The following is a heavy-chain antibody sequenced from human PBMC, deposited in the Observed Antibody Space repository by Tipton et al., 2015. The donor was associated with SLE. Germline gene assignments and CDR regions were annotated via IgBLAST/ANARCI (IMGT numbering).Heavy chain of an antibody. J-gene: IGHJ3*02. Sequence: QSGPEVKKPGASVKVSCKASGYTFTGYGISWVRQAPGQGLEWMGWISVNNGNTNYAQNLQGRVTMTTDTSTSTAYMELRSLRSDGAAVYYCARDFGGRHAFDIWGQGTMVTVSS. CDR1: GYTFTGYG. CDR3: ARDFGGRHAFDI. CDR2: ISVNNGNT. V-gene: IGHV1-18*01. D-gene: IGHD3-16*01.